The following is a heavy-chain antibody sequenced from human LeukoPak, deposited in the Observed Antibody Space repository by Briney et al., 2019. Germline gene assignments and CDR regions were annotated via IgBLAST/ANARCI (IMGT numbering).Heavy chain of an antibody. J-gene: IGHJ5*02. D-gene: IGHD3-10*01. Sequence: GGSLRLSCAASGFTFSSYWMHWVRQAPGKGLVWVSRINSDGSSTSYADSVKGRFTISRDNANNTLYLQMNSLRAEDTAVYYCARDILDYYGSGNPNWFDPWGQGTLVTVSS. CDR3: ARDILDYYGSGNPNWFDP. CDR2: INSDGSST. V-gene: IGHV3-74*01. CDR1: GFTFSSYW.